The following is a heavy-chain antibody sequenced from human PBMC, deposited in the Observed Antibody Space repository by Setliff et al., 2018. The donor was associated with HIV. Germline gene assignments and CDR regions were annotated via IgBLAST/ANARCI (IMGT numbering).Heavy chain of an antibody. V-gene: IGHV3-30*02. CDR2: IRYDGSNK. D-gene: IGHD3-22*01. J-gene: IGHJ4*02. CDR3: AKIQNPQGYYYDSSGYYPHPGSPDY. CDR1: ELTFSNYA. Sequence: LRLSCAASELTFSNYAMTWVRQAPGKGLEWVAFIRYDGSNKYYADSVKGRFTISRDNSKNTLYLQMNSLRAEDTAVYYCAKIQNPQGYYYDSSGYYPHPGSPDYWGQGTLVTVSS.